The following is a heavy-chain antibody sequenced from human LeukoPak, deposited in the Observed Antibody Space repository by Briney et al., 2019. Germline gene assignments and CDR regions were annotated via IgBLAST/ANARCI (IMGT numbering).Heavy chain of an antibody. CDR3: ARGARYGGSDHPPPH. V-gene: IGHV4-59*01. D-gene: IGHD4-23*01. J-gene: IGHJ1*01. CDR2: IFYEGST. Sequence: PSETLSLTCTVSSDSISGYYWTWIRHPPGKGLEWIGYIFYEGSTNYNPSLKSRLTISLDTSKNQISLNLNSVTAADTAVYYCARGARYGGSDHPPPHWGQGTMVTVSS. CDR1: SDSISGYY.